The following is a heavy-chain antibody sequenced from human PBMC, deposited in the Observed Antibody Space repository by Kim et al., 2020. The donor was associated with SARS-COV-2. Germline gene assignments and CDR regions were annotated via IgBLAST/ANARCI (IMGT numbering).Heavy chain of an antibody. CDR1: VDTVSSNSAA. V-gene: IGHV6-1*01. CDR3: ARARAYYVSSGYYELAAFDL. D-gene: IGHD3-22*01. J-gene: IGHJ3*01. CDR2: VYYRSKWYN. Sequence: SQTLSLTCAISVDTVSSNSAACNWIRQSPSRGLEWLGRVYYRSKWYNEYAVSVKSRITINPDTSKNQFSLQLNSVTPEDTAVDYCARARAYYVSSGYYELAAFDLWGQGTMVTVSS.